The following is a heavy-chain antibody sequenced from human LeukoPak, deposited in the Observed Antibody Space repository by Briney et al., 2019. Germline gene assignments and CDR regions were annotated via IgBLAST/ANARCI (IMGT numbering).Heavy chain of an antibody. CDR2: IMPLFNTP. J-gene: IGHJ3*01. D-gene: IGHD6-13*01. Sequence: SVKVSCKASGGSVSHYALNWVRQAPGHGLEWMGGIMPLFNTPTYAQKFQDRVTISMDESTNTAFMELRILTSEDTAVYYCARDRGETAGSDAFDVWGQGTLVTVSS. V-gene: IGHV1-69*05. CDR3: ARDRGETAGSDAFDV. CDR1: GGSVSHYA.